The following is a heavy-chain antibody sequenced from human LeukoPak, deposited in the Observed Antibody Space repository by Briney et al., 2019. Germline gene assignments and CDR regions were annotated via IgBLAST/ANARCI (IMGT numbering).Heavy chain of an antibody. CDR3: AKEGQLTVTYNWFDP. CDR2: IKQDGSEK. CDR1: GFTFSSYW. V-gene: IGHV3-7*03. J-gene: IGHJ5*02. D-gene: IGHD4-17*01. Sequence: GGSLRLSCAASGFTFSSYWMSWVRQAPGKGLEWVANIKQDGSEKYYVDSVKGRFTISRDNAKNSLYLQMNSLRAEDTAVYYCAKEGQLTVTYNWFDPWGQGTLVTVSS.